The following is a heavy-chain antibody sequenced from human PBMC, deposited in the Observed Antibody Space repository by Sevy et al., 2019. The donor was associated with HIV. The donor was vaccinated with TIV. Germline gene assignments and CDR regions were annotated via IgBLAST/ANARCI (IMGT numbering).Heavy chain of an antibody. V-gene: IGHV3-30*18. CDR3: AKDFTGFYGMDV. CDR2: ISYDGINK. CDR1: GLSITNNG. J-gene: IGHJ6*02. D-gene: IGHD3-9*01. Sequence: GGSLRLSCEVSGLSITNNGMHWVRQAPCKGLEWVAVISYDGINKYYGDSVKGRFIISRDRSKNTIYLQMNILRIEDTAVYYCAKDFTGFYGMDVWGQGTTVTVSS.